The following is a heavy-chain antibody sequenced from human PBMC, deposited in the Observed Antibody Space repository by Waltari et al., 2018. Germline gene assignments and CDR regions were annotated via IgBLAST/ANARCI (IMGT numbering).Heavy chain of an antibody. V-gene: IGHV3-21*01. CDR2: ISSSSSYI. D-gene: IGHD6-6*01. CDR3: ARDNGGSSGY. J-gene: IGHJ4*02. Sequence: EVQLVESGGGLVKPGGSLRLYCAASGFTFSSYSMNWVRQAPGKGLEWVSSISSSSSYIYYADSVKGRFTISRDNAKNSLYLQMNSLRAEDTAVYYCARDNGGSSGYWGQGTLVTVSS. CDR1: GFTFSSYS.